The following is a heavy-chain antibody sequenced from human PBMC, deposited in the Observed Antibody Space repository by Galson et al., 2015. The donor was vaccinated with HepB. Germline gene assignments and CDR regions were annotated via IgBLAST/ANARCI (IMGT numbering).Heavy chain of an antibody. Sequence: LSLTCAVYGGSFSGYYWSWIRQPPGKGLEWIGEINHGGSTNYNPSLKSRVTISVDTSKNQFSLKLSSVTAADTAVYYCARGRGYSYGYPRVGYFDLWGRGTLVTVSS. CDR3: ARGRGYSYGYPRVGYFDL. D-gene: IGHD5-18*01. CDR2: INHGGST. CDR1: GGSFSGYY. V-gene: IGHV4-34*01. J-gene: IGHJ2*01.